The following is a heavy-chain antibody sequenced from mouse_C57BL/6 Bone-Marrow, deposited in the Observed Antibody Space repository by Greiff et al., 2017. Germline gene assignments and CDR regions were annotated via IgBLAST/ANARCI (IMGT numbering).Heavy chain of an antibody. CDR1: GYTFTSYW. CDR3: ARSGLPLYWYFDV. J-gene: IGHJ1*03. V-gene: IGHV1-69*01. Sequence: QVQLQQPGAELVMPGASVKLSCKASGYTFTSYWMHWVKQRPGQGLEWIGEIDPSDSYTNYNQKFKGKSTLTVDKSSSTAYMQLSSLTSEDSAVYYCARSGLPLYWYFDVWGTGTTVTVSS. CDR2: IDPSDSYT. D-gene: IGHD2-4*01.